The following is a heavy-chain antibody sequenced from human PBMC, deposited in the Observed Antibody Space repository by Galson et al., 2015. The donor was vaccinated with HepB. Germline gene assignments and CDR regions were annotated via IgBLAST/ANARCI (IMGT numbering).Heavy chain of an antibody. V-gene: IGHV3-7*01. Sequence: SLRLSCAASGFTFSSYWMSWVRQAPGKGLEWVANIKQDGSEKYYVDSVKGRFTISRDNAKNSLYLQMNSLRAEDTAVYYCARGLAGGGWAPFDYWGQGTLVTVSS. CDR3: ARGLAGGGWAPFDY. J-gene: IGHJ4*02. CDR1: GFTFSSYW. D-gene: IGHD6-19*01. CDR2: IKQDGSEK.